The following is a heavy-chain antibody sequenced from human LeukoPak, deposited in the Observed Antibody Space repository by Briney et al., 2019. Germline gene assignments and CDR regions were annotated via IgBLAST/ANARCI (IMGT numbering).Heavy chain of an antibody. CDR3: AKSTIFGVGSPYYFDY. CDR1: GFTFSSYA. D-gene: IGHD3-3*01. CDR2: ISGSGGSR. Sequence: PGGSLRLSCAASGFTFSSYAMSWVRQAPGKGLEWVSAISGSGGSRNYADSVKGRFTISRDTSKNTLFLQMNSLRAEDTAVHYCAKSTIFGVGSPYYFDYWGQGTLVTVSS. V-gene: IGHV3-23*01. J-gene: IGHJ4*02.